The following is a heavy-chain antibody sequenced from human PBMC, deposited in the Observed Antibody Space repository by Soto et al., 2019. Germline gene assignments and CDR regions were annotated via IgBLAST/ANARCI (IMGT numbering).Heavy chain of an antibody. J-gene: IGHJ4*02. CDR2: TDYSGNT. CDR3: ARAVGDPLYCLDY. Sequence: QVQLQESGPGLVRPSETLSLTCTVSSDSISSYYWIWIRQSPGKGLEWIGYTDYSGNTNYNPPLKGRVPISGDTSKNQFSLRLSSVTAADTAVYYCARAVGDPLYCLDYWGQGTLVTVSS. V-gene: IGHV4-59*08. CDR1: SDSISSYY. D-gene: IGHD6-19*01.